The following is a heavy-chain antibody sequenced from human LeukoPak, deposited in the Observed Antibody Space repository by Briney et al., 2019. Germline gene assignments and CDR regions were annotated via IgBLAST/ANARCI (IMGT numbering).Heavy chain of an antibody. CDR1: GYTFTSYG. J-gene: IGHJ5*02. Sequence: ASVQVSCKASGYTFTSYGISWVRQAPGQGLEWMGWINTNPGNQTYAKVFTGRFVFSLDTSVSRAYLQISSLKAEDTVVYYCARVGEPRITIFGVPRREGNNWFDPWGQGTLVTVSS. V-gene: IGHV7-4-1*02. CDR3: ARVGEPRITIFGVPRREGNNWFDP. CDR2: INTNPGNQ. D-gene: IGHD3-3*01.